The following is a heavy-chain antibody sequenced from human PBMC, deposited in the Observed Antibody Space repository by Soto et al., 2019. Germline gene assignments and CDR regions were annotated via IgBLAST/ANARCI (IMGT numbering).Heavy chain of an antibody. J-gene: IGHJ6*02. CDR1: GFTFSCSA. Sequence: GGSLRLSCAASGFTFSCSAMHWVRQASGKGLEWVGRIRSKANSYATAYAASVKGRFTISRDDSKNTAYLQMNSLKTEDTAVYYCTXLLDYNLRGYYYYGMDVWGQGTTVTVSS. V-gene: IGHV3-73*01. D-gene: IGHD3-10*01. CDR3: TXLLDYNLRGYYYYGMDV. CDR2: IRSKANSYAT.